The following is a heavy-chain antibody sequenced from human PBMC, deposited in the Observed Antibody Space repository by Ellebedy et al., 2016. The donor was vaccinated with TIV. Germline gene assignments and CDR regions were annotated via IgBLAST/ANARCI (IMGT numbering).Heavy chain of an antibody. CDR2: IYYSGTT. Sequence: MPSEILSLTCTVSGGSISSSTYYWSWIRQHPGKGLEWIGYIYYSGTTYYNPSLKSRLSISVDTSKSQFSLKLSSVTAADTAVYYCARRAGVVVPAAYFDYWGQGTLVTVSS. D-gene: IGHD2-2*01. CDR3: ARRAGVVVPAAYFDY. CDR1: GGSISSSTYY. V-gene: IGHV4-31*03. J-gene: IGHJ4*02.